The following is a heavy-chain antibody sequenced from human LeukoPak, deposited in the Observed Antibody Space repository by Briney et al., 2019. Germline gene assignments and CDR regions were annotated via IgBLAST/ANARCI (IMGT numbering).Heavy chain of an antibody. CDR2: TYYRSKWYN. CDR1: GDSVSSDNAT. J-gene: IGHJ2*01. Sequence: SQTLSLTCAISGDSVSSDNATWNWIRLSPSRGLEWLGRTYYRSKWYNDFAASVRGRIAIDPETAKNQFSLQLNSVTPEDSAIYFCVRAREQLMVYCYFDLWGRGTQVTVSS. D-gene: IGHD2-8*01. CDR3: VRAREQLMVYCYFDL. V-gene: IGHV6-1*01.